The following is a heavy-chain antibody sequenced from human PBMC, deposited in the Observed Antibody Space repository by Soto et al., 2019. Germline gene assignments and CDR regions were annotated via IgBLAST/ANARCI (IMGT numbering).Heavy chain of an antibody. CDR2: ISGSGGST. V-gene: IGHV3-23*01. D-gene: IGHD5-12*01. J-gene: IGHJ4*02. CDR3: AKDPHFILRALDY. Sequence: PGGSLSLSCAASGFTFSSYAMSWVRQAPGRGLEWVSAISGSGGSTYYADSVKGRFTISRDNSKNTLYLQINSLRAEDTAVYYCAKDPHFILRALDYWGQGTLVTVSS. CDR1: GFTFSSYA.